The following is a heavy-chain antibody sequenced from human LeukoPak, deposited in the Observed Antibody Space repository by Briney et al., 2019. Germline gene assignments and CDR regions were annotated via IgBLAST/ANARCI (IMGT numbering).Heavy chain of an antibody. D-gene: IGHD3-16*02. Sequence: GGSLRLSCAASGFTFSSYAMHWVRQAPGKGLEWVAVISYDGSNKYYADSVKGRFTISRDNSKNTLYLQMNSLRAEDTAVYYCASRSYRGVIGLSSYSYREVWGKGPPVTVS. V-gene: IGHV3-30-3*01. CDR1: GFTFSSYA. CDR3: ASRSYRGVIGLSSYSYREV. CDR2: ISYDGSNK. J-gene: IGHJ6*03.